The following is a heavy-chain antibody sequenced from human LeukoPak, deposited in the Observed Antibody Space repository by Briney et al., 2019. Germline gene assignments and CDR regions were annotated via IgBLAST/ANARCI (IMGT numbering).Heavy chain of an antibody. V-gene: IGHV3-7*03. Sequence: QPGGSLRLSCAASGFSFSFYWMTWVRQAPGKGLEWVANIKPDGSEKYYADSVRGRCTISRDNTRNTLDLQMNSLRPEDTAVYYCARENYFSFDYWGQGALVTVSS. CDR2: IKPDGSEK. J-gene: IGHJ4*02. D-gene: IGHD3-16*01. CDR1: GFSFSFYW. CDR3: ARENYFSFDY.